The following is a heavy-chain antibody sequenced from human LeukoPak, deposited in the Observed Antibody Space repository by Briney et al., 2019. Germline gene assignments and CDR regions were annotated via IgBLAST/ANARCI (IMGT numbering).Heavy chain of an antibody. CDR2: IKEDGSIQ. CDR3: ARDVWTGVAVSDY. J-gene: IGHJ4*02. D-gene: IGHD6-19*01. Sequence: GGSLRLSCVASGFTFSSYWMTWVRQAPGRGLEWLANIKEDGSIQYYLDSVRGRFTISRDNAKTSVYLQLNSLRADDTAVYYCARDVWTGVAVSDYWGQGTLVTVSS. CDR1: GFTFSSYW. V-gene: IGHV3-7*01.